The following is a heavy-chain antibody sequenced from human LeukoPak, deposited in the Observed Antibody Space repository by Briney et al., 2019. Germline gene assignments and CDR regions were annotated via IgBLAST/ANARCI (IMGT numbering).Heavy chain of an antibody. CDR2: ISSSSSAI. CDR1: GFTCSTYG. CDR3: ASYRDYGGNSDPAFDI. V-gene: IGHV3-48*01. D-gene: IGHD4-23*01. Sequence: GGSLRLSCAASGFTCSTYGMSWVRQAPGKGLEWIAFISSSSSAIYYAGFVKGRFTISRDNAWNSVYLQMNSLRVEDTAVYYCASYRDYGGNSDPAFDIWGQGTMVTVSS. J-gene: IGHJ3*02.